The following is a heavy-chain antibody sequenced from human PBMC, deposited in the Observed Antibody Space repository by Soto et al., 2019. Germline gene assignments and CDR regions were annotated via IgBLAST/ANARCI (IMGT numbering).Heavy chain of an antibody. CDR1: GYTFTSFG. J-gene: IGHJ5*02. Sequence: QVLLVESGGGVVHPGKSLRLSCAASGYTFTSFGLHWVRQAPGKGLEWVAGMRYDGADTYYADSVKGRFTISRDHSKNTLYLQMDRLRAEDTAVYYCTRDPRLLVGPADNWFDPWGPGTLVTVSS. CDR2: MRYDGADT. V-gene: IGHV3-33*01. CDR3: TRDPRLLVGPADNWFDP. D-gene: IGHD2-8*02.